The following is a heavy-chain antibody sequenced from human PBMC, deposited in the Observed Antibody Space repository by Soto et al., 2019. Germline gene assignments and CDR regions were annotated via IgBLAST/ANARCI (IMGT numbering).Heavy chain of an antibody. CDR2: INPSGGST. Sequence: GASVKVSCKACGYTFTSYYMHWVRQAPGQGLEWMGIINPSGGSTSYAQKFQGRVTMTRDTSTSTVYMELSSLRSEDTAVYYCAIVGATTGAFDIWGQGTMVTVSS. D-gene: IGHD1-26*01. CDR3: AIVGATTGAFDI. J-gene: IGHJ3*02. V-gene: IGHV1-46*01. CDR1: GYTFTSYY.